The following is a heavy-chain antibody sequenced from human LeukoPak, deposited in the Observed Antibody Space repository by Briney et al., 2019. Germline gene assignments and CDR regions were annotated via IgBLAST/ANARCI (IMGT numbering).Heavy chain of an antibody. D-gene: IGHD3-22*01. Sequence: SETLSLTCAVSGDSISTSNSYWGWIRQPAGKGLESIGHISTSGSTNYNPSLKSRVTMSVDTTRNQFSLKLSSVTAADTAVYYCATVRYSDSSVLTRKRSYYFDYWGQGTLVTVSS. V-gene: IGHV4-4*07. J-gene: IGHJ4*02. CDR1: GDSISTSNSY. CDR2: ISTSGST. CDR3: ATVRYSDSSVLTRKRSYYFDY.